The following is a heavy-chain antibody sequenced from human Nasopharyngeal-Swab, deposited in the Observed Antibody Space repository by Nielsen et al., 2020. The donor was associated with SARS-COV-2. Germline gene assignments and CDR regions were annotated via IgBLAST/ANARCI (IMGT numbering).Heavy chain of an antibody. V-gene: IGHV1-46*01. CDR2: IHPSGGRT. Sequence: ASVKVSCKTSGYTFSNYYMHWVRQAPGQGLEWMGIIHPSGGRTIYSQKFQGRVSMTRDTSTSTVYMELSSLTSEDTAMYYCARDLSDVTVAMSGTVGFDCWGQGTLVTVSS. CDR3: ARDLSDVTVAMSGTVGFDC. J-gene: IGHJ4*02. D-gene: IGHD6-19*01. CDR1: GYTFSNYY.